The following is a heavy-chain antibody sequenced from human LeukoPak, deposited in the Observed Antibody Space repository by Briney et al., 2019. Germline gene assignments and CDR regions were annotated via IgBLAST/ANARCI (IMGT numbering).Heavy chain of an antibody. D-gene: IGHD3-22*01. J-gene: IGHJ4*02. CDR3: ARHGLDSSGYYTHFDY. V-gene: IGHV4-59*08. CDR2: IFYSGST. Sequence: SETLSLTCTVSGGSISTYYWSWIRQPPGKGLEWIGYIFYSGSTNYNPSLKSRLTISVDTSMNQFSLKLSSVTAADTAVYYCARHGLDSSGYYTHFDYWGQGTLVTVSS. CDR1: GGSISTYY.